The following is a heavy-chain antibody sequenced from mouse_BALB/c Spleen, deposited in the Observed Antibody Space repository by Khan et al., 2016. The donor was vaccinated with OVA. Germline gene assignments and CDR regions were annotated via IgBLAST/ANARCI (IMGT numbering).Heavy chain of an antibody. Sequence: QVQLQQSGPELVKPGASVKMSCKASGYTFTDYVISWVKQRTGQGLEWIGEIYPGSISCYSNEKFKGKATLTSDKSSNTAYMQLSGLTSEDSAVYFCASEGIGNYVRYFDVWDAGTTVTVSS. J-gene: IGHJ1*01. CDR2: IYPGSISC. CDR3: ASEGIGNYVRYFDV. V-gene: IGHV1-77*01. CDR1: GYTFTDYV. D-gene: IGHD2-1*01.